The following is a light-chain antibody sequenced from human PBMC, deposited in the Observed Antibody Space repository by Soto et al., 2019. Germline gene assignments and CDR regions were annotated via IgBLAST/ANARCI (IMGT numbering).Light chain of an antibody. Sequence: EIVLTQSPGTLSLSPGEIATLSCRSIQSFISSYLAWYQQKPGQAPRLLIYGASSRATGIPDRFSGSGSGTDFTLTISRLEPEDFAVYYCQQYGSSPYTFGQGTKLEIK. CDR3: QQYGSSPYT. CDR2: GAS. V-gene: IGKV3-20*01. CDR1: QSFISSY. J-gene: IGKJ2*01.